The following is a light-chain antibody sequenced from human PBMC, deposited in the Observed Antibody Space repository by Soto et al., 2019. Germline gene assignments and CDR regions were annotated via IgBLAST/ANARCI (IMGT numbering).Light chain of an antibody. Sequence: DIQMTQSPSSLSASVVDRVTITFRASQGIRNYLNWYQQKPGKAPNLLIYMSSSLQSGVPSRFSGSGSGTDFTLTISSLQPEDFASYYCQQAYSAPITFGQGTRLEIK. J-gene: IGKJ5*01. CDR3: QQAYSAPIT. CDR1: QGIRNY. CDR2: MSS. V-gene: IGKV1-39*01.